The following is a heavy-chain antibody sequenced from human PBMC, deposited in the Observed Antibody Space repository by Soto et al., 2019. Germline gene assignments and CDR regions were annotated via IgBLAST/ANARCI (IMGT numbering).Heavy chain of an antibody. CDR3: RGEEYDD. Sequence: EVQLVESGGGLVKPGGSLRLSCAASGFTFSSYTMSWVRQAPGKGLEWVSSLNNRGTYTASADSMKARLTISRDNAKNSVYLQLNSLRAEDSAVYYWRGEEYDDWGQGTLVSVSS. J-gene: IGHJ4*02. V-gene: IGHV3-21*06. CDR2: LNNRGTYT. CDR1: GFTFSSYT. D-gene: IGHD3-10*01.